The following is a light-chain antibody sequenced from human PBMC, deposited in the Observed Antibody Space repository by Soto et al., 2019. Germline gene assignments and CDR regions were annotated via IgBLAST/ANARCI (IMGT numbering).Light chain of an antibody. CDR3: CSYTRSSSLV. Sequence: QSALTQPASVSGSPGQSITISCTGTSSDVGGYNYVSWYQQHPGKAPKLMIYEVSNRPSGVSNRFSGSKSGNTASLTISGLQDEAEADYSCCSYTRSSSLVFGTGTKVTVL. V-gene: IGLV2-14*01. CDR1: SSDVGGYNY. J-gene: IGLJ1*01. CDR2: EVS.